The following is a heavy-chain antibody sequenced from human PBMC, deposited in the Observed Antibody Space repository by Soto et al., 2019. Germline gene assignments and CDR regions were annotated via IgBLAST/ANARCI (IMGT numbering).Heavy chain of an antibody. D-gene: IGHD2-21*02. Sequence: GGSLRLSCAASGFTFSSYAMHWVRQAPGKGLEWVAVISYDGSNKYYADSVKGRFTISRDNSKNTLYLQMNSLRAEDTAVYYCARAGVGVVVVTATPNWYDPWGQGTLVTVSS. V-gene: IGHV3-30-3*01. CDR3: ARAGVGVVVVTATPNWYDP. J-gene: IGHJ5*02. CDR2: ISYDGSNK. CDR1: GFTFSSYA.